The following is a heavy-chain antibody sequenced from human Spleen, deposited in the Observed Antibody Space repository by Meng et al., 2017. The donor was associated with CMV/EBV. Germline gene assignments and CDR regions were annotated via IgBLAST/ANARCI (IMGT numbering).Heavy chain of an antibody. V-gene: IGHV4-39*07. CDR1: GGSISSSSYY. CDR3: ARAGAIFGPYYFDY. CDR2: IYYSGST. Sequence: SETLSLTCTVSGGSISSSSYYWGWIRQSPGKGLEWIGSIYYSGSTYYNPSLKSRVTISVDTSKNQFSLKLSSVTAADTAVYYCARAGAIFGPYYFDYWGQGTLVTVSS. J-gene: IGHJ4*02. D-gene: IGHD3-3*01.